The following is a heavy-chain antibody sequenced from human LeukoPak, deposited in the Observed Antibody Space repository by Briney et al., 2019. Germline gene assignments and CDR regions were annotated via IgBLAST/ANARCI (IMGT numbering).Heavy chain of an antibody. CDR1: GGTFSSYA. Sequence: SVKVACKASGGTFSSYAISWVRQAPGQGLEWMGGIIPIFGTANYAQKFQGRVTITKDESTSTAYMELSSLRSEDTAVYYCARDQELRRGWFDPWGQGTLVTVSS. CDR3: ARDQELRRGWFDP. CDR2: IIPIFGTA. D-gene: IGHD1-7*01. J-gene: IGHJ5*02. V-gene: IGHV1-69*05.